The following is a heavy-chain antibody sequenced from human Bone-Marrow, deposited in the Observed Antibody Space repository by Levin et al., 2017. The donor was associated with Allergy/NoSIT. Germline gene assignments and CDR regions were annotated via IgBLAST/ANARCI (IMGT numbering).Heavy chain of an antibody. D-gene: IGHD3-9*01. CDR2: ISYDGSNK. CDR3: ARDEILTGYYY. V-gene: IGHV3-30-3*01. Sequence: GESLKISCAASGFTFSSYAMHWVRQAPGKGLEWVAVISYDGSNKYYADSVKGRFTISRDNSKNTLYLQMNSLRAEDTAVYYCARDEILTGYYYWGQGTLVTVSS. J-gene: IGHJ4*02. CDR1: GFTFSSYA.